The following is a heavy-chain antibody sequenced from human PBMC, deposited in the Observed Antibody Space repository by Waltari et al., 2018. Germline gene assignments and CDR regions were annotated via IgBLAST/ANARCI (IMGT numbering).Heavy chain of an antibody. V-gene: IGHV5-51*01. Sequence: EVQLVQSGAEVKKPGESLKISCTGSGYSFTSYWIGWVRQMPGKGLEWMGIIYPGDSDTRYSPSFQGQVTISADKSISTAYLQWSSLKASDTAMYYCARHLGDYGDYHPFDYWGQGTLVTVSS. D-gene: IGHD4-17*01. CDR1: GYSFTSYW. CDR2: IYPGDSDT. J-gene: IGHJ4*02. CDR3: ARHLGDYGDYHPFDY.